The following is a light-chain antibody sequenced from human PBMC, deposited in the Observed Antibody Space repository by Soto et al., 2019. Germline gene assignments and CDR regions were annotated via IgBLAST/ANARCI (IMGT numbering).Light chain of an antibody. CDR1: SSDIGSSNR. J-gene: IGLJ2*01. CDR2: DVT. Sequence: QSALTQPPSVSGSPGQSVTISCTGTSSDIGSSNRVSWFQQPPGEAPQLIIYDVTKRPSGVPDRFSGSKSGNTASLTISGLQAEDEADYYCCSHADAYSGVFGGGTKLTVL. CDR3: CSHADAYSGV. V-gene: IGLV2-18*02.